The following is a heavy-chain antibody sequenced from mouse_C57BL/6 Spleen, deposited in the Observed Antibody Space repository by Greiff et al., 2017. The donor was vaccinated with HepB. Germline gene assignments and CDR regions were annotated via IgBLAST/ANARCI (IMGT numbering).Heavy chain of an antibody. J-gene: IGHJ2*01. V-gene: IGHV1-47*01. Sequence: QVHVKQSGAELVKPGASVKMSCKASGYTFTTYPIEWMKQSHGKSLEWIGNFHPYNDDTKYNEKFKGKATLTVEKSSSTVYLELSRLTSDDSAVYYCARGHYYGSSGYFDYWGQGTTLTVSS. CDR1: GYTFTTYP. D-gene: IGHD1-1*01. CDR2: FHPYNDDT. CDR3: ARGHYYGSSGYFDY.